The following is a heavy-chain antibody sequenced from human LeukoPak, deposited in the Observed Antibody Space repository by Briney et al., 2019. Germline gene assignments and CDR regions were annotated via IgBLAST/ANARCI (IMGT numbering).Heavy chain of an antibody. V-gene: IGHV3-7*01. CDR1: GFTFSSYW. CDR2: IKQDGGEK. Sequence: GGSLRLSCAASGFTFSSYWMSWVRQAPGKGLEWVANIKQDGGEKYYVDSVKGRFTISRDNAKNSLYLQMNSLRAEDTAVYYCARDRPVITIFGVVTLGRGYYYYMDVWGKGTTVTVSS. D-gene: IGHD3-3*01. J-gene: IGHJ6*03. CDR3: ARDRPVITIFGVVTLGRGYYYYMDV.